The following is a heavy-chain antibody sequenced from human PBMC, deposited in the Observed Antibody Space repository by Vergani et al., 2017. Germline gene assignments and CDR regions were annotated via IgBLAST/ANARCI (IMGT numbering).Heavy chain of an antibody. D-gene: IGHD5-18*01. Sequence: QVQLQESGPGLVKASQTLSLTCSVSGAYVGSGGYYWSWVRQRPGMGLDWIGYIYYSGTTYYNPSLESRLTISLDTSENHLSLRLTSVIAADTAVYFCAREASTTLWRGFAPGPLDLWGQGATVIVSS. CDR1: GAYVGSGGYY. CDR3: AREASTTLWRGFAPGPLDL. CDR2: IYYSGTT. J-gene: IGHJ3*01. V-gene: IGHV4-31*03.